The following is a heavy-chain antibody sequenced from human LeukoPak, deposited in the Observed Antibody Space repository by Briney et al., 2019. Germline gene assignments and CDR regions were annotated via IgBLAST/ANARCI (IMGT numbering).Heavy chain of an antibody. CDR1: GGTFSSYA. Sequence: SVKVSCKASGGTFSSYAISWVRQAPGQGLEWMGRIIPILGIANYAQKFQGRVTITADKSTSTAYMELSSLRSEDTAVYYCARVDTAMIIDYWGQGTLVTVSS. CDR3: ARVDTAMIIDY. V-gene: IGHV1-69*04. CDR2: IIPILGIA. D-gene: IGHD5-18*01. J-gene: IGHJ4*02.